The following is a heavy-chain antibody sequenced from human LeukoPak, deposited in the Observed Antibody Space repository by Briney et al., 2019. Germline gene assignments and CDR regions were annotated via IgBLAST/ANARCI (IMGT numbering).Heavy chain of an antibody. CDR2: IWYDGSKD. V-gene: IGHV3-33*01. Sequence: GMSLRLSCAASGFTFRNCAMHWVRQAPGKGLEWVALIWYDGSKDDYADSVKGRFTISRDNSKNTLSLQMDSLRAEDTAVYYCARDGQWEPGPYFYGMDVWGQGTTVTVSS. J-gene: IGHJ6*02. CDR1: GFTFRNCA. D-gene: IGHD1-26*01. CDR3: ARDGQWEPGPYFYGMDV.